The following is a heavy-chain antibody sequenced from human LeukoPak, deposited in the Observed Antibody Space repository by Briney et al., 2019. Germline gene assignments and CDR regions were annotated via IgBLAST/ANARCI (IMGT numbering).Heavy chain of an antibody. D-gene: IGHD3-9*01. CDR2: IYYSGST. CDR1: GGSISSYY. V-gene: IGHV4-59*01. Sequence: SETLSLTCTVSGGSISSYYWSWIRQPPGKGLEWIGYIYYSGSTNYNPSLKSRVTISVDTSKNQFSLKLSSVTAADTAVYYCARDLRNRFDWFYGMDVWGQGTTVTVSS. CDR3: ARDLRNRFDWFYGMDV. J-gene: IGHJ6*02.